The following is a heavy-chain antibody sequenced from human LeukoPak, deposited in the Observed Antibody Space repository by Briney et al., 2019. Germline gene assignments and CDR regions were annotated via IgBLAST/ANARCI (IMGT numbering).Heavy chain of an antibody. V-gene: IGHV1-69*13. D-gene: IGHD3-22*01. J-gene: IGHJ6*02. Sequence: EASVKVSCKASGGTFSSYAISWVRRAPGQGLEWMGGIIPIFGTANYAQKFQGRVTITADESTSTAYMELSSLRSEDTAVYYCARERSSPYYYDSSGREGYYYGMDVWGQGTTVTVSS. CDR2: IIPIFGTA. CDR3: ARERSSPYYYDSSGREGYYYGMDV. CDR1: GGTFSSYA.